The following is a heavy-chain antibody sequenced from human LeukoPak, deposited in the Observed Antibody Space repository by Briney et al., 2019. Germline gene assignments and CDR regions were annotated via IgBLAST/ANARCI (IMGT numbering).Heavy chain of an antibody. CDR2: IKYDGSNK. D-gene: IGHD3-10*01. J-gene: IGHJ4*02. CDR1: GFNFCNYW. Sequence: PGGSLRLSCTASGFNFCNYWMTWVRQSPGKGLEWVAIIKYDGSNKYHVDSARFTISRDNAKNSLYLQMNGLRAHDTAVYYCARGGHRQKEFWGQGTLVTVSS. CDR3: ARGGHRQKEF. V-gene: IGHV3-7*01.